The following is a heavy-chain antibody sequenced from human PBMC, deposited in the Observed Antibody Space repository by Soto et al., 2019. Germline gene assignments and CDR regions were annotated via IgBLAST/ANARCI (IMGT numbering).Heavy chain of an antibody. Sequence: GASVKVSCKASGGTFSSYTISWVRQAPGQGLEWMGRIIPILGIANYAQKFQGRVTITADKSTSTAYMELSSLRSEDTAVYYCARSPGIAAAGGRYYYYYGMDVWGQGTTVTVSS. J-gene: IGHJ6*02. D-gene: IGHD6-13*01. CDR2: IIPILGIA. CDR3: ARSPGIAAAGGRYYYYYGMDV. CDR1: GGTFSSYT. V-gene: IGHV1-69*02.